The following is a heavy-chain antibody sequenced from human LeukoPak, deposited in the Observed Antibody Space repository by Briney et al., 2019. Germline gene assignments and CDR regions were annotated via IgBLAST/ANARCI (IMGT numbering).Heavy chain of an antibody. Sequence: QTGGSLRLSCAASGFSLSSYATSWVRQAPGKGLEWVSAISSSGGSTYYADSVKGRFTISRDNSKNTLYLQMNSLRAEDTAVYYCAKYCGYSSSWYKLGFDYWGQGTLDTVSS. J-gene: IGHJ4*02. CDR3: AKYCGYSSSWYKLGFDY. V-gene: IGHV3-23*01. CDR1: GFSLSSYA. D-gene: IGHD6-13*01. CDR2: ISSSGGST.